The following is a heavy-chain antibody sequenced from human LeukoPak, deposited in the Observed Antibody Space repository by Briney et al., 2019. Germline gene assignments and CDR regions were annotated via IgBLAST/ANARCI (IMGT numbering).Heavy chain of an antibody. CDR1: GGTFSSYA. Sequence: GASVKVSCKASGGTFSSYAISWVGQAPGQGVEWMGGIIPIFSKDNYAQKCQGRVTITADESTSTAYMELSSLRSEDTAVYSCVVVPAAIRNSVWFDHWGQGTLVTVSS. CDR2: IIPIFSKD. D-gene: IGHD2-2*02. CDR3: VVVPAAIRNSVWFDH. J-gene: IGHJ5*02. V-gene: IGHV1-69*13.